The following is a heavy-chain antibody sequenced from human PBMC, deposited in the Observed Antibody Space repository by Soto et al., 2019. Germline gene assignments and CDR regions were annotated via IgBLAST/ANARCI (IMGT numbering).Heavy chain of an antibody. J-gene: IGHJ6*02. V-gene: IGHV1-18*01. D-gene: IGHD5-18*01. CDR1: GYTFTNYG. CDR3: ARGGYNHGYGRYYYYGLDV. Sequence: QVQLVQSGAEVKKPGASVRVSCKASGYTFTNYGINWVRQAPGQGLEWMGWISTYNGNTNYAQNLQGGVTMTTDTSTSTAYMELRSLRSDDTAVYYCARGGYNHGYGRYYYYGLDVWGQGTTVTVSS. CDR2: ISTYNGNT.